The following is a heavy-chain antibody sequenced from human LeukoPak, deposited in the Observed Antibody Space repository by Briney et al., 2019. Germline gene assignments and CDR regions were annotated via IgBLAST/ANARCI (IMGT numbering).Heavy chain of an antibody. D-gene: IGHD6-13*01. CDR2: ISSSSSYI. V-gene: IGHV3-21*01. Sequence: GGSLRLSCAASGFTFSSYSMNWVRQAPGKGLEWVSSISSSSSYIYYADSVKGRSTISRDNAKNSLYLQMNSLRVEDTAVYYCARELVEIAAAATDYWGQGTLVTVSS. CDR3: ARELVEIAAAATDY. CDR1: GFTFSSYS. J-gene: IGHJ4*02.